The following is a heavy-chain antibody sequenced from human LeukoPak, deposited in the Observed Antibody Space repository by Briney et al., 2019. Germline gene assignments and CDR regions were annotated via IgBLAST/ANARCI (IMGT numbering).Heavy chain of an antibody. CDR3: AKVLPVAVTLGPPGP. CDR1: GFTFSSYA. D-gene: IGHD6-19*01. V-gene: IGHV3-23*01. J-gene: IGHJ5*02. Sequence: GGSLRLSCAASGFTFSSYAMSWVRQAPGKGLEWVSAISGSGGSTYYADSVKGRFTISRDNSKNTLYLQMNSLRAEDPAVYSWAKVLPVAVTLGPPGPWGQGTLVTVSS. CDR2: ISGSGGST.